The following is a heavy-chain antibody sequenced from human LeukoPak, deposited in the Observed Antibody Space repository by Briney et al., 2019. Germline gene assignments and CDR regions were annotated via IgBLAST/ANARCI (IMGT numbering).Heavy chain of an antibody. CDR2: INPNSGGT. J-gene: IGHJ4*02. Sequence: ASVKVSCKASGYTFIGYYIHWVRQVPGQGLEWMGWINPNSGGTNYAQKFQGRVTMTRDTSTNTAYMELSRLRSDDTAIYYCARESIIPAARGDYWGQGTLVTVSS. V-gene: IGHV1-2*02. CDR1: GYTFIGYY. CDR3: ARESIIPAARGDY. D-gene: IGHD2-2*01.